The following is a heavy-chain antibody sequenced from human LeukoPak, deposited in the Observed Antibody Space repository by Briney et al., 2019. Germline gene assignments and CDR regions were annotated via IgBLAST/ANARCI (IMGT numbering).Heavy chain of an antibody. CDR3: AELGITMIGGV. CDR1: GGSFSGYY. D-gene: IGHD3-10*02. Sequence: SETLSLTCVVYGGSFSGYYWSWIRQPPGMGLEWIGEINHSGSTNYNPSLKSRVTMSVDTSKNQFSLMLNSVTAADTAVFYCAELGITMIGGVWGKGTTVTISS. J-gene: IGHJ6*04. V-gene: IGHV4-34*01. CDR2: INHSGST.